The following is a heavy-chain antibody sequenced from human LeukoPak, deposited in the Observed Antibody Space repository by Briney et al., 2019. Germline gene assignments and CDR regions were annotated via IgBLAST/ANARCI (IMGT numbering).Heavy chain of an antibody. CDR1: GYTFRSYD. CDR2: TSRSNDKT. V-gene: IGHV1-18*01. Sequence: ASVKVSCKASGYTFRSYDFSWVRQAPGQGLGWVGWTSRSNDKTNYAQHLEGRVTMTTDTATRTTYVELRSLRSDDTAIYYCARGGSSTGFDYWGQGTLVTVSS. J-gene: IGHJ4*02. CDR3: ARGGSSTGFDY. D-gene: IGHD1-26*01.